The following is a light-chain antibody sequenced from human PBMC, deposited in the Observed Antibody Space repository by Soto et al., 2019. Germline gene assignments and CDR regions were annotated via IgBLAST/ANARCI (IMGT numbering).Light chain of an antibody. CDR2: DAY. V-gene: IGKV3-15*01. CDR3: XQDNNWPPT. CDR1: RDISNN. J-gene: IGKJ1*01. Sequence: ERVMTQSPDFLSVSPGERVTLSCRASRDISNNLAWYQQKPGQAPRLLIYDAYTRATGVPDRFSGSGSGTEFTLTISSLQSEDXXXXXXXQDNNWPPTFGQGTKVGI.